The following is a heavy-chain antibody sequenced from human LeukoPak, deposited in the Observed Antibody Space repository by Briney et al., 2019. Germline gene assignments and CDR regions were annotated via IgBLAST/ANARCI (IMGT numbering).Heavy chain of an antibody. CDR2: INHSGRP. J-gene: IGHJ5*02. CDR3: ARGTRRYYYDSSGRRINWFDP. V-gene: IGHV4-34*01. CDR1: GGSFSGST. Sequence: PSETLSLTCAVYGGSFSGSTWSWIPHPQGKGREWMGEINHSGRPNNNPSLKSRVTISVDTSKNQFSLKLSSVTAADTAVYYCARGTRRYYYDSSGRRINWFDPWGQGTLVTVSS. D-gene: IGHD3-22*01.